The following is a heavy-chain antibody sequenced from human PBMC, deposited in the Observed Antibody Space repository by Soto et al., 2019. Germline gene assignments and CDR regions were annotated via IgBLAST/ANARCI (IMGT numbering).Heavy chain of an antibody. CDR2: ISSSSSYI. CDR1: GVTFSSYS. D-gene: IGHD3-3*01. CDR3: ARDQNFWRGTQAYPVWLDP. Sequence: GESLRLSCAASGVTFSSYSMNWVRQAPGKGLEWVSSISSSSSYIYYADSVKGRFTISRDNAKNSLYLQMNSLRAEDTAVYYCARDQNFWRGTQAYPVWLDPWGQGTLVTGSS. J-gene: IGHJ5*02. V-gene: IGHV3-21*01.